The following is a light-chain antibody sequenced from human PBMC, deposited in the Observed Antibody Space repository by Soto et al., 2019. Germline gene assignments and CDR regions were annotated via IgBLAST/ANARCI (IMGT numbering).Light chain of an antibody. CDR2: GAS. V-gene: IGKV3-15*01. J-gene: IGKJ4*01. CDR3: QPYDNWPPLT. CDR1: QSVHSS. Sequence: EIVMTQSPATLSVSPGERATLSCRASQSVHSSLAWYQQRPGQAPRLLIYGASTRATGVPVRFSGSGYGTDFTLTISILQSEDVAVYYCQPYDNWPPLTFGGGTKVEIK.